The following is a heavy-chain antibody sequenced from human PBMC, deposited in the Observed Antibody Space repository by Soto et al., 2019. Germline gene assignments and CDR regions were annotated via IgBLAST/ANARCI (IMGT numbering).Heavy chain of an antibody. J-gene: IGHJ6*01. D-gene: IGHD2-2*01. CDR1: GYSFTIYW. CDR3: ARVVVVPADIVWSPDYYGMDV. Sequence: PGESLKISCNGSGYSFTIYWIGWVLQIPGKGLDGMGIIYPGDSDTRYSPSFQGQVTISADKSISTAYLQWSSLKASDTAMYYCARVVVVPADIVWSPDYYGMDVGGQGTTVTVSS. CDR2: IYPGDSDT. V-gene: IGHV5-51*01.